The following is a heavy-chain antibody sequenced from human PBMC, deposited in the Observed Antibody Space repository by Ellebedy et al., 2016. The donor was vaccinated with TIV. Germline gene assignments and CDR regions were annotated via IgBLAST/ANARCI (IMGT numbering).Heavy chain of an antibody. V-gene: IGHV4-31*03. CDR2: IYHTGST. CDR1: GGSISSGGYY. D-gene: IGHD2-15*01. CDR3: ARGGSFYDS. J-gene: IGHJ4*02. Sequence: LRLXCTVSGGSISSGGYYWSWIRQHPEKGLEWIGYIYHTGSTYYNPSLRSRVTISVDTSKKQFSLKLSSVTAADTAVYFCARGGSFYDSWGQGTLVTVSS.